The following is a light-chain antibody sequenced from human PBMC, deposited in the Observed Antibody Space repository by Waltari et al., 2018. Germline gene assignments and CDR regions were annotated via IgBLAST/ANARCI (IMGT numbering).Light chain of an antibody. V-gene: IGLV1-44*01. CDR2: RNN. CDR1: SSNIGSNT. CDR3: AAWDDSLTVWV. Sequence: QSVLTQPPSASGTPGQRVTISCSGSSSNIGSNTVKWYQQPPGTAPNLLIYRNNQRPSGVPDRFAVSKSGTSASLAISGLQSEDEADYYCAAWDDSLTVWVFGGGTKLTVL. J-gene: IGLJ3*02.